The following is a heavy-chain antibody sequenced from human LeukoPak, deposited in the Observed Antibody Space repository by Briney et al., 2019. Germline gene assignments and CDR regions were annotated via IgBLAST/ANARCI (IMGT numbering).Heavy chain of an antibody. D-gene: IGHD2-2*01. CDR1: GGSFSGYY. CDR2: INHSGST. J-gene: IGHJ4*02. Sequence: SETLSLTCAVYGGSFSGYYWSWIRQPPGKGLEWIGEINHSGSTNYNPSLKSRVTISVDTSKNQFSLKLSSVTAADTAVYYCARRGVQYQLLWRYYFHYWGQGTLVTVSS. CDR3: ARRGVQYQLLWRYYFHY. V-gene: IGHV4-34*01.